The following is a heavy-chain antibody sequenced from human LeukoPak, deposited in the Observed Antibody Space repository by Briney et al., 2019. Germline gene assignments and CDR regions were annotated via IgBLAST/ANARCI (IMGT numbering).Heavy chain of an antibody. CDR1: GFTFSDYY. V-gene: IGHV3-11*05. D-gene: IGHD6-19*01. Sequence: GGSLRLSCAASGFTFSDYYMSWIPQAPGKGLEWVSYISSTSSYINYADSVKGRFTISRDNAKNSLFLQMNSLRAEDTAVYYCARVSQWLVPYWGQGTLVTVSS. CDR2: ISSTSSYI. J-gene: IGHJ4*02. CDR3: ARVSQWLVPY.